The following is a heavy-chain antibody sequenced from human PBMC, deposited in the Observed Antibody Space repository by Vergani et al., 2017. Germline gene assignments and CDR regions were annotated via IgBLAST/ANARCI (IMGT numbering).Heavy chain of an antibody. D-gene: IGHD3-10*01. V-gene: IGHV3-33*01. CDR3: ARDYGSGSYAFDY. CDR1: GFTFSSYG. J-gene: IGHJ4*02. Sequence: QVQLVESGGGVVQPGRSLRLSCAASGFTFSSYGMHWVRQAPGKGLEWVAVIWYDGSNKYYADSVKGRFTISRDNSKNTLYLQMNSLRAEDTAVYYGARDYGSGSYAFDYWGQGTLVTVSS. CDR2: IWYDGSNK.